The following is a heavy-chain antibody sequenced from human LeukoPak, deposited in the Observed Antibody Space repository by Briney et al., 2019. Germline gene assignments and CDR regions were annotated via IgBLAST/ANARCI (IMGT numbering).Heavy chain of an antibody. Sequence: PGGSLRLSCAASGFTFRSYWMNWVRQAPGKGLEWLAIIKQDGSEKHYKGSVEGRFTISRHNTKNSLHLQMNSLRAEDTAVYYCAGGSGYLITSWGQGTLVTVSS. CDR1: GFTFRSYW. CDR2: IKQDGSEK. V-gene: IGHV3-7*01. CDR3: AGGSGYLITS. J-gene: IGHJ5*02. D-gene: IGHD3-9*01.